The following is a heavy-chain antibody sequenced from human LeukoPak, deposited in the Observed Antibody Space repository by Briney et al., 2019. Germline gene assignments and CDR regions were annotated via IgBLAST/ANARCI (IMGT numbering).Heavy chain of an antibody. CDR2: VNIDGSSI. CDR3: TSGVQGSSWIVN. CDR1: GFTFSSYW. V-gene: IGHV3-74*01. Sequence: PGGTLRLSCAASGFTFSSYWMHWVRHAPGKGLVWVSRVNIDGSSITYADSVKGRFTISRDNAKNTLDLQMNSLRAEDTAVYYCTSGVQGSSWIVNWGQGTLVTVSS. D-gene: IGHD2-2*01. J-gene: IGHJ4*02.